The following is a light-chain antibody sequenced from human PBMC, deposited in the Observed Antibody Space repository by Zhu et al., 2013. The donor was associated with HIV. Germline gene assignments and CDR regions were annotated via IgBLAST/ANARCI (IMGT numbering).Light chain of an antibody. J-gene: IGKJ1*01. CDR1: QSVSINY. CDR3: QQFDRSPPWT. Sequence: EIVLTQSPGTLSLSPGERATLSCRASQSVSINYLAWYQQKPGQAPRLLIYGTSKRPTGIPDRFSGSGSGTDFTLTITRLEPEDFGVYYCQQFDRSPPWTFGRG. V-gene: IGKV3-20*01. CDR2: GTS.